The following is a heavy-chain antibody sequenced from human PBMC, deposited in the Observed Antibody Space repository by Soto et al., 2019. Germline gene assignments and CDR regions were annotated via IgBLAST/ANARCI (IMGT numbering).Heavy chain of an antibody. CDR2: ISWNSGSI. CDR1: GFTFDDYA. D-gene: IGHD2-2*01. V-gene: IGHV3-9*01. J-gene: IGHJ6*03. Sequence: GGSLRLSCAASGFTFDDYAMHWVRQAPGKGLEWVSGISWNSGSIGYADSVKGRFTISRDNAKNSLYLQMNSLRAEDTALYYCAKDSRSSTSCYAFYYYYMDVWGKGTTVTVSS. CDR3: AKDSRSSTSCYAFYYYYMDV.